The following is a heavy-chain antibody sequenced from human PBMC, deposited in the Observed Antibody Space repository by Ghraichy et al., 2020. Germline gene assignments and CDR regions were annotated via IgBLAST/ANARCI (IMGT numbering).Heavy chain of an antibody. D-gene: IGHD6-19*01. Sequence: GSLRLSCTVSGGSISSSPYYWGWIRQPPGKGLECIGYIYYSGGTYYSPSLKTRVTMSVDMSKNQFSLMLTSVTAADTAVYYCARIGGLAVAGTDNWFAPWGQGTLVTVSS. J-gene: IGHJ5*02. CDR1: GGSISSSPYY. CDR3: ARIGGLAVAGTDNWFAP. V-gene: IGHV4-39*01. CDR2: IYYSGGT.